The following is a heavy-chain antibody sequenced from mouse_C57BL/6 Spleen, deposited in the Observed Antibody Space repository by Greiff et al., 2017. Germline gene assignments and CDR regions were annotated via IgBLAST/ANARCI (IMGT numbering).Heavy chain of an antibody. CDR2: IYPGDGDT. V-gene: IGHV1-82*01. Sequence: VQLQQSGPELVKPGASVKISCKASGYAFSSSWMNWVKQRPGKGLEWIGRIYPGDGDTNYNGKFKGKATLTADKSSSTAYMQLSSLTSEDSAVSTCASNCDAVVYRGQETLGTVSA. D-gene: IGHD4-1*01. J-gene: IGHJ3*01. CDR3: ASNCDAVVY. CDR1: GYAFSSSW.